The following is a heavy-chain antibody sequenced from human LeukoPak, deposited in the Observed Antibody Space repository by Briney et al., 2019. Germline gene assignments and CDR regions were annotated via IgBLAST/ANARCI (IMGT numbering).Heavy chain of an antibody. CDR3: VSFYETY. CDR1: GNYW. Sequence: GGSLRLSCAASGNYWMHWVRQAPGKGLVWVSHINGDGSWTTYADSVKGRFTISKDSAKNTVYLQMNNLRAEDTAVYYCVSFYETYWGRGTLVTVSS. D-gene: IGHD2-2*01. V-gene: IGHV3-74*01. J-gene: IGHJ4*02. CDR2: INGDGSWT.